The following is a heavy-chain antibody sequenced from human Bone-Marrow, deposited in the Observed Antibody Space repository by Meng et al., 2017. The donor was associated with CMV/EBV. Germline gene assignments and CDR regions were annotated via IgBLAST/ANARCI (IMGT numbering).Heavy chain of an antibody. J-gene: IGHJ6*02. V-gene: IGHV1-2*02. CDR1: GYTFTSYD. CDR3: ARAHYYYNMDV. CDR2: INPNSGGT. Sequence: ASVKVSCKASGYTFTSYDINWVRQAPGQGLEWMGWINPNSGGTNYAQNFQGRVTMSSDTSISTAYMELSRLRSDDTAVYYCARAHYYYNMDVWGQGTTVTVSS.